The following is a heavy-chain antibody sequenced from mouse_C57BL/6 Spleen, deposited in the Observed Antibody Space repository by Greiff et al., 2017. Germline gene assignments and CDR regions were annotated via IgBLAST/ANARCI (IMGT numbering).Heavy chain of an antibody. CDR3: ARETAQATGFAY. CDR2: IDPSDSET. CDR1: GYTFTSYW. Sequence: VQLQQPGAELVRPGSSVKLSCKASGYTFTSYWMHWVKQRPIQGLEWIGNIDPSDSETHYNQKFKDKVTLTVDKSSSTAYMQLSSLTSEDSAVYYCARETAQATGFAYWGQGTLVTVSA. D-gene: IGHD3-2*02. J-gene: IGHJ3*01. V-gene: IGHV1-52*01.